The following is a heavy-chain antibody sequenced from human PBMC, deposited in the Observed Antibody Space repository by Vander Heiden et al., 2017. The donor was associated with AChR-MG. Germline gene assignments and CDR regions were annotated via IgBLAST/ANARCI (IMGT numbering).Heavy chain of an antibody. CDR3: ARGYYDFWSGYYYYYYYGMDV. CDR1: GGSFSGYY. V-gene: IGHV4-34*01. D-gene: IGHD3-3*01. CDR2: INHSGTT. J-gene: IGHJ6*02. Sequence: QVQLQQWGAGMLKPSETLSLTCAVYGGSFSGYYWSWIRPPPGKGLEWIGEINHSGTTNYNPYLKSQVTISVDTSKNQFSLKLSSVTAADTAVYYCARGYYDFWSGYYYYYYYGMDVWGQGTTVTVSS.